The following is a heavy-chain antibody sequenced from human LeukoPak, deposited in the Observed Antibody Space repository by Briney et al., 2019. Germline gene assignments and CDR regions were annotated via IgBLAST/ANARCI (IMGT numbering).Heavy chain of an antibody. Sequence: GGSLRLSCAATGFTFSNYWMTWVRQAPGKGLEWVAHINQDGSKEYYMDSVKARFTISRDNAKNSLSLQMNSLRAEDTAVYYCVRDGGVSGYDLLDYWGQGTLVTVSS. CDR1: GFTFSNYW. V-gene: IGHV3-7*01. J-gene: IGHJ4*02. D-gene: IGHD5-12*01. CDR3: VRDGGVSGYDLLDY. CDR2: INQDGSKE.